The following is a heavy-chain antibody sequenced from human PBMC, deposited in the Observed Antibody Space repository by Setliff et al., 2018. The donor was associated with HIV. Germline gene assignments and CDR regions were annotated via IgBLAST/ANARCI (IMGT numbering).Heavy chain of an antibody. D-gene: IGHD2-2*01. Sequence: SETLSLTCGVSGYSMSSGYYWGWIRQPPGKGLEWIGNVYHTGSTYYNPSLKSRVTISVDTSKNQCSLKLSSVIAADTAVYYCARHAAGPDGPFDYWGQGTLGTVSS. CDR2: VYHTGST. CDR3: ARHAAGPDGPFDY. V-gene: IGHV4-38-2*01. CDR1: GYSMSSGYY. J-gene: IGHJ4*02.